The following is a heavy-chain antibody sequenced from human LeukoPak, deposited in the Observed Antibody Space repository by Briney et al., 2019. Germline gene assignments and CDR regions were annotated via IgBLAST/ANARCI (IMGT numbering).Heavy chain of an antibody. D-gene: IGHD2-21*02. CDR1: GYTLTELS. CDR3: ATILPIVVVTAIRVQQASDALDI. J-gene: IGHJ3*02. Sequence: ASVKVSCKVSGYTLTELSMHWVRQAPGKGLEWMGGFDPEDGETIYAQKFQGRVTMTEDTSTDTAYMELSSLRSEDTAVYYCATILPIVVVTAIRVQQASDALDIWGQGTMVTVSS. V-gene: IGHV1-24*01. CDR2: FDPEDGET.